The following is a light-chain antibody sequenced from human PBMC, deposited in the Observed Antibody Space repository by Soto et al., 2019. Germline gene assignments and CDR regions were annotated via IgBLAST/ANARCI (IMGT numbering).Light chain of an antibody. Sequence: EIVLTQSPATLSLSPGERATLSCRASQSVGTYLAWYQQKPGQAPRLLIYDASNRAAGIPARFSGSGSGTDFTLTISSLEPEDFAVYYCQQYNNWPWTFGQGTKVEIK. J-gene: IGKJ1*01. V-gene: IGKV3-11*01. CDR3: QQYNNWPWT. CDR2: DAS. CDR1: QSVGTY.